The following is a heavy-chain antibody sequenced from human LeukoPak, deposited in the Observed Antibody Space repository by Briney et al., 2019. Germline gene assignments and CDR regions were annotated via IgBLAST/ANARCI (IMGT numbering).Heavy chain of an antibody. CDR3: ARVRNSSGYYFSY. J-gene: IGHJ4*02. CDR1: GGSVSSGSYY. CDR2: IYYSGST. Sequence: SETLSLTCTVSGGSVSSGSYYWSWIRQPPGKGLEWIGYIYYSGSTNYNSSLKSRDTISLDTSKNQFSLKLSSVTAADTAVYYCARVRNSSGYYFSYWGQGTLVTVSS. V-gene: IGHV4-61*01. D-gene: IGHD3-22*01.